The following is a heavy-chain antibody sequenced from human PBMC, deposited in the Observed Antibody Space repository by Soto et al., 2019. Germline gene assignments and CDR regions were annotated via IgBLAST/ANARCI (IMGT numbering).Heavy chain of an antibody. Sequence: QVQLQESGPGLVKPSQTLSLTCTVSGGSISRGDYYWGWIRQPPGKGLEWIGYIYYSGSAYYNPSLKGQVTISVDTSKNQFSLKLRSVTAADTAVYYCARGPDGYSSDWYNWFDPWGQGTLVTVSS. V-gene: IGHV4-30-4*01. CDR2: IYYSGSA. D-gene: IGHD6-13*01. CDR1: GGSISRGDYY. CDR3: ARGPDGYSSDWYNWFDP. J-gene: IGHJ5*02.